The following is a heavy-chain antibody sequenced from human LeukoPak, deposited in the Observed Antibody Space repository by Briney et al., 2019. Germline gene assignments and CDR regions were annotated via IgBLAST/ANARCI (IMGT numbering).Heavy chain of an antibody. V-gene: IGHV4-34*01. D-gene: IGHD3-22*01. CDR3: AGAHDSSGAHDY. CDR2: INHSGST. Sequence: SETLSLTCAVYGGSFSGYYWSWIRQPPGKGLEWIGEINHSGSTNYNPSLKSRVTISVDTSKNQFSLKLSSVTAADTAVYYCAGAHDSSGAHDYWGQGTLVTVSS. J-gene: IGHJ4*02. CDR1: GGSFSGYY.